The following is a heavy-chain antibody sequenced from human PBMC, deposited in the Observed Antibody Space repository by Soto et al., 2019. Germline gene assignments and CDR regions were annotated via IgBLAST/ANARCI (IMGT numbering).Heavy chain of an antibody. CDR2: IDLDNNTR. CDR1: GHTFTGHH. J-gene: IGHJ4*02. CDR3: GLEPTGTGGFDY. Sequence: QVQLVQSGAEVKKPGASVKVSCKASGHTFTGHHMHWVRQAPGQGLEWMGNIDLDNNTRASAHKFQGRVTTTRDTSITTAYMELSGLRSDDTAVYYCGLEPTGTGGFDYWGQGTLVTVSS. D-gene: IGHD7-27*01. V-gene: IGHV1-2*07.